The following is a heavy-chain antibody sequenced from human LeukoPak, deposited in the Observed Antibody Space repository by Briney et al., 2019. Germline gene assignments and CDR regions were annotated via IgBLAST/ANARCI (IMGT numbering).Heavy chain of an antibody. CDR2: TYPGDSDT. J-gene: IGHJ4*02. CDR1: GYTFTSYL. CDR3: ARSGTGDFDF. V-gene: IGHV5-51*01. Sequence: ESLKISCKGSGYTFTSYLIGWVRQMPGEGLEWMGITYPGDSDTRYSPSFEGPVTFSADKSISTAYLRWSSLKASDTAMYYCARSGTGDFDFWGQGPLVSVSS. D-gene: IGHD3/OR15-3a*01.